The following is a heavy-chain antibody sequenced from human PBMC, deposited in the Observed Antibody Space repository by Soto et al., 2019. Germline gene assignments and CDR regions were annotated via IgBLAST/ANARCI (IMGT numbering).Heavy chain of an antibody. CDR3: ARQTTMVRGVITTTFDY. V-gene: IGHV4-39*01. Sequence: QLQLQESGPGLVKPSETLSLTCTVSGGSISSSSYYWGWIRQPPGKGLEWIGSIYYSGSTYYNPSLKSRVTIPVDTSKNQFSLKLSSVTAADTAVYYCARQTTMVRGVITTTFDYWGQGTLFTVSS. D-gene: IGHD3-10*01. J-gene: IGHJ4*02. CDR1: GGSISSSSYY. CDR2: IYYSGST.